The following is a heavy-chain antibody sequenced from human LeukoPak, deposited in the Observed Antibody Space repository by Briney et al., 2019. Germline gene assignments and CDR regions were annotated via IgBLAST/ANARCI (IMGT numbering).Heavy chain of an antibody. CDR3: ARAGSGYSYGYVGPLDY. D-gene: IGHD5-18*01. CDR2: IIPIFGTA. CDR1: GGTFSSYA. V-gene: IGHV1-69*05. J-gene: IGHJ4*02. Sequence: ASMKVSCKASGGTFSSYAISWVRQAPGQGLEWMGGIIPIFGTANYAQKFQGRVTITTDESTSTAYMELSSLRSEDTAVYYCARAGSGYSYGYVGPLDYWGQGTLVTVSS.